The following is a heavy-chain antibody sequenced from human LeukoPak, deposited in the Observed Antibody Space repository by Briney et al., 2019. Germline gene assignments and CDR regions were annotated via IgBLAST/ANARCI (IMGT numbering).Heavy chain of an antibody. CDR3: ASGESQYYYYGMDV. CDR1: GFTFSSYG. D-gene: IGHD3-10*01. J-gene: IGHJ6*02. Sequence: PGGSLRLSCAASGFTFSSYGMHWVRQAPGKGLEWVAVISYDGSNKYYADSVKGRFTISRDNSKNTLYLQMNSLRAEDTAVYYCASGESQYYYYGMDVWGQGTTVTVSS. V-gene: IGHV3-30*03. CDR2: ISYDGSNK.